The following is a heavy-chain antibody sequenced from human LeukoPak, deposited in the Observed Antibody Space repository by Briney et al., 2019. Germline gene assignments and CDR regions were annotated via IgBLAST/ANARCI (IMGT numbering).Heavy chain of an antibody. CDR2: ISWNSGSI. Sequence: GGSLRLSCAASGFTFDDYAMHWVRQAPGKGLEWVSGISWNSGSIGYADSVKGRFTISRDNAKNSLYLQMNSLRAEDTALYYCAKDVYGSGVYYFDYWGQGTLVTVSS. J-gene: IGHJ4*02. CDR3: AKDVYGSGVYYFDY. D-gene: IGHD3-10*01. V-gene: IGHV3-9*01. CDR1: GFTFDDYA.